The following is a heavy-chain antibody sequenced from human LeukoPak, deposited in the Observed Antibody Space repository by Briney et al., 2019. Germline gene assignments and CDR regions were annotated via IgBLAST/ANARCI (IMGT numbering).Heavy chain of an antibody. CDR3: ARGPKYIATTAGPNSFDY. CDR1: GFTFSSYS. Sequence: GGSLRLSCAASGFTFSSYSMNWVRQAPGKGLEWVSSISSSSSYIYYADSVKGRFTISRDNAKNSLYLQMNSLRAEDTAVYYCARGPKYIATTAGPNSFDYWGQGTLVTVSS. CDR2: ISSSSSYI. J-gene: IGHJ4*02. D-gene: IGHD6-13*01. V-gene: IGHV3-21*01.